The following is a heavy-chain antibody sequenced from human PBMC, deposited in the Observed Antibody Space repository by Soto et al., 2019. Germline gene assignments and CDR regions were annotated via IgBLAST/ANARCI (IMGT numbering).Heavy chain of an antibody. CDR3: ASVLSIAVAGSYWYFDL. V-gene: IGHV1-8*01. J-gene: IGHJ2*01. D-gene: IGHD6-19*01. CDR2: MNPNSGNT. CDR1: GYTFTSYD. Sequence: ASVKVSCKASGYTFTSYDINWVRQATGQGLEWMGWMNPNSGNTGYAQKFQGRVTMTRNTSISTAYMELSGLRSEDTAVYYCASVLSIAVAGSYWYFDLWGRGTLVTVSS.